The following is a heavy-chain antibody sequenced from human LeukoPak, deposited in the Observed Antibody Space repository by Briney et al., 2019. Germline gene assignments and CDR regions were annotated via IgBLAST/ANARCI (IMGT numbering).Heavy chain of an antibody. D-gene: IGHD1-1*01. CDR1: GGSIGSGGYY. CDR3: ARGPLGTFDY. V-gene: IGHV4-31*03. CDR2: IYYSGST. Sequence: SQTLSLTCTVSGGSIGSGGYYWSWIRQHPGKGLEWIGYIYYSGSTYYNPSLKSRVTISVDTSKNQFSLKLSSVTAADTAVYYCARGPLGTFDYWGQGTLVTVSS. J-gene: IGHJ4*02.